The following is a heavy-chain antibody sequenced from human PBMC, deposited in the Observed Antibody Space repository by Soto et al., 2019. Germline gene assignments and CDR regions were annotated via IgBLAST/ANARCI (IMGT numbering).Heavy chain of an antibody. V-gene: IGHV3-11*01. J-gene: IGHJ6*02. CDR3: ARGNYGMDF. Sequence: QVLLVESGGGLVKPGGSLRLSCAASGFPFSAYYMTWIRQAPGKGLEWLSYITGGGDYIYYADSVKGRFTISRDNAKNSLYLQIYGLRAEDTAVYYCARGNYGMDFWGQGTSVTVSS. CDR1: GFPFSAYY. CDR2: ITGGGDYI.